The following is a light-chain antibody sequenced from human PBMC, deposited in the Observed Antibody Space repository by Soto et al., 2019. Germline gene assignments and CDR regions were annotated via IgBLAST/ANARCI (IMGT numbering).Light chain of an antibody. Sequence: QSDLTQPRSVSGSPGQSVTISCTGTISDVAGYNYVSWYQHHPGKAPKLLISDVTKRPSWVPDRFSGSKSGSTASLTISELQAEDEADYYCSSYAGSNNLVFGGGTQLTVL. V-gene: IGLV2-11*01. CDR3: SSYAGSNNLV. CDR1: ISDVAGYNY. CDR2: DVT. J-gene: IGLJ2*01.